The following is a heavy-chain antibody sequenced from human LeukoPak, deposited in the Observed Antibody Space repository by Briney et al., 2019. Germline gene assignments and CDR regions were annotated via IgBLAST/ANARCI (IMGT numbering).Heavy chain of an antibody. J-gene: IGHJ4*02. CDR1: GFTFNNYA. Sequence: PGGSLRLSCAASGFTFNNYAMNWVRQAPGKGLEWVSVIYSGGSTYYADSVKGRFTISRDNSKNTLYLQMNSLRAEDTAVYYCAREGAAAGYNYWGQGTLVTVSS. D-gene: IGHD6-13*01. CDR2: IYSGGST. V-gene: IGHV3-53*01. CDR3: AREGAAAGYNY.